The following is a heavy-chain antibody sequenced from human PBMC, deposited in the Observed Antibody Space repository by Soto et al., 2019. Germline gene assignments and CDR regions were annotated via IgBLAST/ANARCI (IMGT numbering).Heavy chain of an antibody. V-gene: IGHV1-18*04. CDR2: ISANSGNS. D-gene: IGHD2-15*01. CDR3: AALGYFKDSGGFV. CDR1: GYTFIDHG. Sequence: QIRLLQSGTEVKKPGASVRVSCKASGYTFIDHGITWVRQAPGQGLEWMGWISANSGNSNSAQTFRGRVTLTRDTSTSTDYMEMRSLTSADTAVYYCAALGYFKDSGGFVWGQGTLVTVSS. J-gene: IGHJ4*02.